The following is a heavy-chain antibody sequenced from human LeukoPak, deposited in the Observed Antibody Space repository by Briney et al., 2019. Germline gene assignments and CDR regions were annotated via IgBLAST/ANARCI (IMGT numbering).Heavy chain of an antibody. D-gene: IGHD3-22*01. V-gene: IGHV3-23*01. CDR1: GITFSNYG. J-gene: IGHJ4*02. Sequence: HSGGSLRLSCEVSGITFSNYGMSWVRQAPGKGREGVAGISDSGGRTKYADSVKGRFTISRDNAKNTLYLQMNSLRAEDTAVYFCAKRGVVIRVILVGFHKEAYYFDSWGQGALVTVSS. CDR2: ISDSGGRT. CDR3: AKRGVVIRVILVGFHKEAYYFDS.